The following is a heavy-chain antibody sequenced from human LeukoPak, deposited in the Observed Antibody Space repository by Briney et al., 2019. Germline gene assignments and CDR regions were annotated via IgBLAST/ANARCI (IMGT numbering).Heavy chain of an antibody. CDR1: GFTFSRFW. J-gene: IGHJ4*02. CDR2: IKQDGSEK. Sequence: GGSLRLSCAASGFTFSRFWMSWVRQAPGKGLEWVANIKQDGSEKYYVDSVKGRFTISRDNSKNTLYLQMNSLRAEDTAVYYCVIDNGWLGTFDYWGQGTLVTVSS. V-gene: IGHV3-7*05. D-gene: IGHD6-19*01. CDR3: VIDNGWLGTFDY.